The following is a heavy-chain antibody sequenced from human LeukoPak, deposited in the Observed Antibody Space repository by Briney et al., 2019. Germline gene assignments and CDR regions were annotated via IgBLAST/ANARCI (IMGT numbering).Heavy chain of an antibody. CDR2: IYSGGTT. D-gene: IGHD3-22*01. V-gene: IGHV3-53*01. CDR3: ARSSERKYYFDY. Sequence: GGSLRLSCAASGFTVSSNYMSWVSQAPGKGLEWVSLIYSGGTTYYADSVKGRFTISRDNSKNTLYLQMNSLRAEDTAVYYCARSSERKYYFDYWGQGTLVTVSS. J-gene: IGHJ4*02. CDR1: GFTVSSNY.